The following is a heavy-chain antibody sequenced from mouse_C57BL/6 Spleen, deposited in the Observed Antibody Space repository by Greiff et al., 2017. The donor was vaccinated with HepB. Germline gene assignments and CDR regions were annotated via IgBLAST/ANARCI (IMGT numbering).Heavy chain of an antibody. CDR3: ARTGGYDWFAY. D-gene: IGHD2-2*01. J-gene: IGHJ3*01. Sequence: QVQLQQSGPGLVQPSQSLSITCTVSGFSLTSYGVHWVRQSPGKGLEWLGVIWSGGSTDYNAAFISRLSISKDNSKSQVFFKMNSLQADDTAIYYCARTGGYDWFAYWGQGTLVTVSA. CDR1: GFSLTSYG. CDR2: IWSGGST. V-gene: IGHV2-2*01.